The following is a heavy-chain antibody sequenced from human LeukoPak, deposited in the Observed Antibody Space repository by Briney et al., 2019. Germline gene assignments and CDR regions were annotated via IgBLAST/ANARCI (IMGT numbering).Heavy chain of an antibody. J-gene: IGHJ4*02. Sequence: SVKVSCKASGGTFSSYAISWVRQAPGQGLEWMGRIIPILGIANYAQKFQGRVTITADKSTSTAYMELSSLRSEDTAVYYCARELRHSYGYIDYWGQGTLVTVSS. D-gene: IGHD5-18*01. V-gene: IGHV1-69*04. CDR2: IIPILGIA. CDR1: GGTFSSYA. CDR3: ARELRHSYGYIDY.